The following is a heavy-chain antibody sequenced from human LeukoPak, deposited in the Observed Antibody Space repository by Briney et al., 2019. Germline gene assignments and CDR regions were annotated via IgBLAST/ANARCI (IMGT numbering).Heavy chain of an antibody. Sequence: HWASVKVSCKASGYTFTSYAMNWVRQAPGQGLEWMGWISAYNGNTNYAQKLQGRVTMTTDTSTSTAHMELRSLRSDDTAVYYCARPAHLRGGSYSPGAFDIWGQGTMVTVSS. V-gene: IGHV1-18*01. CDR1: GYTFTSYA. D-gene: IGHD1-26*01. J-gene: IGHJ3*02. CDR2: ISAYNGNT. CDR3: ARPAHLRGGSYSPGAFDI.